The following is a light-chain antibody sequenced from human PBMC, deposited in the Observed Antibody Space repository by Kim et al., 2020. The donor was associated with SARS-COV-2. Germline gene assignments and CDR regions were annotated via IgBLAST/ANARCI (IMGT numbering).Light chain of an antibody. CDR1: SSNIGAGYD. V-gene: IGLV1-40*01. J-gene: IGLJ1*01. CDR3: QSYDSSLSGSGV. CDR2: GNS. Sequence: VTTSATGSSSNIGAGYDVHWYQQLPGTAPKLLIYGNSNRPSGVPDRFSGSKSGTSASLAITGLQAEDEADYYCQSYDSSLSGSGVFGTGTKVTVL.